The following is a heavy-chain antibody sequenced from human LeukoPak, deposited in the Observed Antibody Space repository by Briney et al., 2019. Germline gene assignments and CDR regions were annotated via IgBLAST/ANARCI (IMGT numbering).Heavy chain of an antibody. CDR2: IHRDGGMT. CDR1: GFTFTGNS. V-gene: IGHV3-74*03. D-gene: IGHD2-15*01. Sequence: GGSLRLSCAASGFTFTGNSMHWVRQGPGKGLVWVARIHRDGGMTKYADSVEGRFTISRDNAKNTLYLQMNSLRAEDTAIYYCVRETGTIGYYMDVWGKGTTVTVSS. J-gene: IGHJ6*03. CDR3: VRETGTIGYYMDV.